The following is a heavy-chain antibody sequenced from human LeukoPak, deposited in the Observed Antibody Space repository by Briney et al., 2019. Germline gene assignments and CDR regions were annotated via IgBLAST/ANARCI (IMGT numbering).Heavy chain of an antibody. CDR1: GYSFTNYW. Sequence: ESLKISCKGSGYSFTNYWIAWVRQMPGKGLEWMGIIYLSDSDTRYSPSFQGQVTISADKSISTASLQWSSLKASDTAIYYCARSAGSGWDEGFDYWGQGTLVTVSS. CDR2: IYLSDSDT. CDR3: ARSAGSGWDEGFDY. V-gene: IGHV5-51*01. J-gene: IGHJ4*02. D-gene: IGHD6-19*01.